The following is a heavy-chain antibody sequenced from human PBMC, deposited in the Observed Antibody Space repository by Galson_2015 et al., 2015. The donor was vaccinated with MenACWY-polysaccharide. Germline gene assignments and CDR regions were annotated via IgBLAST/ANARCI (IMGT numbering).Heavy chain of an antibody. J-gene: IGHJ6*02. CDR3: ARVRGGQWPRYSMDV. CDR1: GASFRNSY. Sequence: ETLSLTCTVSGASFRNSYRPGTRQPAGRGLEGIGRVYPRGSPNSNPPPKGRLPMAEDPSRNKFSLGLSSVTAADTAIYYCARVRGGQWPRYSMDVWGQGTTVTVSS. D-gene: IGHD6-19*01. CDR2: VYPRGSP. V-gene: IGHV4-4*07.